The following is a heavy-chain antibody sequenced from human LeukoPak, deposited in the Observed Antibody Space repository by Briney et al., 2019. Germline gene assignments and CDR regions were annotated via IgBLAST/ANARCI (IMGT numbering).Heavy chain of an antibody. Sequence: SETLSLTCAVYGGSFSGYYWSWIRQPPGKGLEWIGEINHSGSTNYNPSLKSRVTISVDTSKNQFSLKLSSVTAADTAVYYCARGSLWFGETNWGQGTLVTVSS. D-gene: IGHD3-10*01. V-gene: IGHV4-34*01. CDR1: GGSFSGYY. CDR3: ARGSLWFGETN. CDR2: INHSGST. J-gene: IGHJ4*02.